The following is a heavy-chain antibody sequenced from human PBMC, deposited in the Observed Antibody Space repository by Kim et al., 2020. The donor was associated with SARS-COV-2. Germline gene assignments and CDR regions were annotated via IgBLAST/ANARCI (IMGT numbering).Heavy chain of an antibody. CDR1: GFTFSSYS. Sequence: GGSLRLSCAASGFTFSSYSMNWVRQAPGKGLEWVSYISSSSSTIYYADSVKGRFTISRDNAKNSLYLQRNSLRDEDTAVYYCARETLGVWYYDSSGYYGYWGQGTLVTVSS. V-gene: IGHV3-48*02. D-gene: IGHD3-22*01. CDR3: ARETLGVWYYDSSGYYGY. J-gene: IGHJ4*02. CDR2: ISSSSSTI.